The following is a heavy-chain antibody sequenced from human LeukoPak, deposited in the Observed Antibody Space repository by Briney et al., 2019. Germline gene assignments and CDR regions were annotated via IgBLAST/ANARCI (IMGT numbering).Heavy chain of an antibody. CDR2: ISGSGGST. Sequence: GGSLRLSCAASGFTFSSYAMSWVRQAPGKGLEWVSAISGSGGSTYYADSVKGRFTISRDNPKNTLYLQMNSLRAEDTAVYYCTRLDSSSWYLNWGQGTLVTVSS. V-gene: IGHV3-23*01. D-gene: IGHD6-13*01. J-gene: IGHJ4*02. CDR3: TRLDSSSWYLN. CDR1: GFTFSSYA.